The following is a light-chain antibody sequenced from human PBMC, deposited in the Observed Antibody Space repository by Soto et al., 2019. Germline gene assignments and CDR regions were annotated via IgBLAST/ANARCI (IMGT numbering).Light chain of an antibody. CDR1: TSKIGSNY. V-gene: IGLV1-47*01. CDR2: MNN. CDR3: AAWDDSLSGRV. J-gene: IGLJ2*01. Sequence: QSVLTQPPSASGTPGQRVTISCSGSTSKIGSNYVYWYQQLPGTAPKLLIYMNNQRPSGVPDRFSGSKSGTSASLAISGLRSEDEADYYCAAWDDSLSGRVFGGGTQLTV.